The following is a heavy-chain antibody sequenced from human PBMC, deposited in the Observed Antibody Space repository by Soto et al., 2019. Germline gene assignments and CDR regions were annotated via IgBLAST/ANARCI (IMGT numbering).Heavy chain of an antibody. J-gene: IGHJ6*02. D-gene: IGHD2-2*01. CDR3: ARYQNHCFSGLDD. CDR2: TYYRYKWYN. CDR1: GDRVSSNSAA. V-gene: IGHV6-1*01. Sequence: SQTLSLTCAISGDRVSSNSAAWNWIRQSPSRVLEWLGRTYYRYKWYNDYAVSVKSRITINPDTSKNQFSLQLNSVPPEDTAVYCSARYQNHCFSGLDDLGQGTMVTVSS.